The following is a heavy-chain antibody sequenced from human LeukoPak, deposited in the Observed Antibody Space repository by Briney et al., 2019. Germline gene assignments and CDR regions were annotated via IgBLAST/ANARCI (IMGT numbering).Heavy chain of an antibody. CDR2: IYSGRTT. J-gene: IGHJ4*02. CDR3: TRDLFD. V-gene: IGHV3-66*01. D-gene: IGHD3-10*02. CDR1: GFTVSSNY. Sequence: SGGSLRLSCAASGFTVSSNYMTWVRQAPGKGLDWVSAIYSGRTTYYADSVKGRFTISRDDSKNTLYLQMHSLRAKDTAIYYCTRDLFDWGQGALVTVSS.